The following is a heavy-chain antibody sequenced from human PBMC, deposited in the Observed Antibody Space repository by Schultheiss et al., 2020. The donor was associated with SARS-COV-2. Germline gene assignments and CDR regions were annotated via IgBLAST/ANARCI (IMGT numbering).Heavy chain of an antibody. CDR3: ARVGGITIFGVVTNYFDY. V-gene: IGHV4-4*02. D-gene: IGHD3-3*01. CDR2: IYYSGST. J-gene: IGHJ4*02. Sequence: SETLSLTCAVSGGSISSSNWWSWVRQPPGKGLEWIGYIYYSGSTYYNPSLKSRVTISVDTSKNQFSLKLSSVTAADTAVYYCARVGGITIFGVVTNYFDYWGQGTLVTVSS. CDR1: GGSISSSNW.